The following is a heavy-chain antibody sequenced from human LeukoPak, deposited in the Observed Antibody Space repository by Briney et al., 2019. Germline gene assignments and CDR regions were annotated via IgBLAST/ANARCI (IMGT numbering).Heavy chain of an antibody. CDR3: ARQYYDFWSGYYIGYYYYMDV. Sequence: GGSLRLSCAASGFTFSSYAMHWVRQAPGKGLEWVAVISYDGSNKYYADSVKGRFTISRDNSKNTLYLQMNSLRAEDTAVYYCARQYYDFWSGYYIGYYYYMDVWGKETTVTVSS. V-gene: IGHV3-30*01. CDR1: GFTFSSYA. D-gene: IGHD3-3*01. CDR2: ISYDGSNK. J-gene: IGHJ6*03.